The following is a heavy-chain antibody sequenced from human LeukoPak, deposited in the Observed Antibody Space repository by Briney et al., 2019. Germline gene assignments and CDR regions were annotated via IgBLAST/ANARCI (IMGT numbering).Heavy chain of an antibody. V-gene: IGHV3-21*05. D-gene: IGHD3-3*01. CDR3: ARATIFGVVITYFDY. CDR2: ISSSSSYI. Sequence: GGSLRLSCAASGFTFSSYSMNWVRQDPGKGLEWVSYISSSSSYIYYADSVKGRFTISRDNAKNSLYLQMNSLRAEDTAVYYCARATIFGVVITYFDYWGQGTLVTVSS. CDR1: GFTFSSYS. J-gene: IGHJ4*02.